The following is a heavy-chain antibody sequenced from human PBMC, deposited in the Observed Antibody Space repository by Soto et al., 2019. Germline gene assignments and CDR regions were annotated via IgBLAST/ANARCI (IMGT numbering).Heavy chain of an antibody. CDR1: GFTVSNYA. CDR2: ISSDGSNK. J-gene: IGHJ6*02. D-gene: IGHD2-2*02. V-gene: IGHV3-30-3*01. CDR3: ASEDCTDTNCYSGYSFYYYGMDV. Sequence: QVQLVESGGGVVQPGRSLRLSCASSGFTVSNYAFHWVRQAPGKGLEWVAVISSDGSNKYYADSVKGRFTISRDNSKNPLFLQMNSLRPEDTAMYYCASEDCTDTNCYSGYSFYYYGMDVWGQGTTVTVSS.